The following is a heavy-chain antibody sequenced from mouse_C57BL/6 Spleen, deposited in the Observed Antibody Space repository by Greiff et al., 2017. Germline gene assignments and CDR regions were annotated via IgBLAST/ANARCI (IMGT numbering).Heavy chain of an antibody. CDR2: IDPSDRYT. Sequence: QVQLQQPGAELVMPGASVKLSCKASGYTFTGYWMHWVKQRPGQGLEWIGEIDPSDRYTNYNQKFKGKSTFTVDTSSSTAYMPLSRLTSADSSVYYCARLTGTRWAFYWGQGTLVTVSA. D-gene: IGHD4-1*01. CDR1: GYTFTGYW. V-gene: IGHV1-69*01. CDR3: ARLTGTRWAFY. J-gene: IGHJ3*01.